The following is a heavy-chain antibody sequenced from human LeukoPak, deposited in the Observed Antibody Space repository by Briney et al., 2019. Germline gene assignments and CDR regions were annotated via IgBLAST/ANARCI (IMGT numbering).Heavy chain of an antibody. CDR1: GFTFSSYS. Sequence: GGSLRLSCAASGFTFSSYSMNWVRQAPGKGLEWVSYISSSSSTIYYADSVKGRFTISRDNAKNSLFLQMNNLRVDDSAVYYCAREYTAMAYDYWGQGNLVTVSS. V-gene: IGHV3-48*04. D-gene: IGHD5-18*01. J-gene: IGHJ4*02. CDR2: ISSSSSTI. CDR3: AREYTAMAYDY.